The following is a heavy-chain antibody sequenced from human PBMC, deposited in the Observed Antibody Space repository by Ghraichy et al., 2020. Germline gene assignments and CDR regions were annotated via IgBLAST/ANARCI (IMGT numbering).Heavy chain of an antibody. Sequence: ASVKVSCKASGYTFTSYYMHWVRQAPGQGLEWMGIINPSGGSTSYAQKFQGRVTMTRDTSTSTVYMELSSLRSEDTAVYYCARELSSSAYYYGMDVWGQGTTVTVSS. CDR3: ARELSSSAYYYGMDV. CDR2: INPSGGST. V-gene: IGHV1-46*01. D-gene: IGHD2-15*01. CDR1: GYTFTSYY. J-gene: IGHJ6*02.